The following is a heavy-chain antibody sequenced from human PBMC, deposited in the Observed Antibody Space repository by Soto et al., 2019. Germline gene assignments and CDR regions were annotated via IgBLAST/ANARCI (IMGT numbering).Heavy chain of an antibody. CDR1: GFTFSNYG. Sequence: EVQLVESGGGLVQPGGSLRLSCVASGFTFSNYGMNWVRQAPGKGLEWVSHISSSSSTIYYAESVKGRFTISRDNAKNSLYLQMNSVRGEDTAVYYCASSFITAVGTTGWGQGTLVTVSS. CDR3: ASSFITAVGTTG. D-gene: IGHD6-13*01. V-gene: IGHV3-48*01. J-gene: IGHJ4*02. CDR2: ISSSSSTI.